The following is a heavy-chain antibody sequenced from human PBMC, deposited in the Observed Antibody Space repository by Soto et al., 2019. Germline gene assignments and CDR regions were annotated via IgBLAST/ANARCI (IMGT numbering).Heavy chain of an antibody. J-gene: IGHJ5*02. CDR2: IYYSGST. CDR3: ARDIHYYSNYLSNWFDP. V-gene: IGHV4-30-4*01. CDR1: GGSISRGDYY. D-gene: IGHD4-4*01. Sequence: SETLSLTCTVSGGSISRGDYYWSWIRQPPGKGLEWIGYIYYSGSTYYNPSLKSRVTILVDTSKNQFSLKLSSVTAADTAVYYCARDIHYYSNYLSNWFDPRGQRTLVPVSA.